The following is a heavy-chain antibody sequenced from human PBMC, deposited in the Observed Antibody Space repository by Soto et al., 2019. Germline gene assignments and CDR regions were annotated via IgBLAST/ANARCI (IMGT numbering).Heavy chain of an antibody. Sequence: ASVKVSCKASGYTFSNYGISWVRQAPGQGLEWMGWISTYNGNTNFARKLQGRVTLTTDTFTSTAYMELRSLRSDDTAVYYWARDSDYIIHYWGQGTQVTAPQ. CDR1: GYTFSNYG. CDR2: ISTYNGNT. J-gene: IGHJ4*02. D-gene: IGHD4-17*01. CDR3: ARDSDYIIHY. V-gene: IGHV1-18*01.